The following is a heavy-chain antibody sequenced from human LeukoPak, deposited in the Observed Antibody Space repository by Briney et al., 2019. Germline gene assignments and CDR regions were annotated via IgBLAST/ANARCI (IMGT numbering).Heavy chain of an antibody. V-gene: IGHV1-2*02. J-gene: IGHJ5*02. CDR1: GYTFTDYC. D-gene: IGHD5-24*01. Sequence: ASVKVSCKASGYTFTDYCMHWVRQAPGQGLEWMGWINPNSDDTKYARKFQGRVTMTRDTSISTAYMELTRLRSDDTAVYYCTRGPNYSASDWFDPWGQGTLVTVSS. CDR3: TRGPNYSASDWFDP. CDR2: INPNSDDT.